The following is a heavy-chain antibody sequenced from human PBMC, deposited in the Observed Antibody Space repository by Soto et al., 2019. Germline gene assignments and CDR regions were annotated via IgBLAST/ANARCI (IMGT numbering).Heavy chain of an antibody. CDR1: GYDFTIQW. CDR3: ARGDDYGDPHAFDF. D-gene: IGHD4-17*01. J-gene: IGHJ3*01. Sequence: PGESLKISCKGSGYDFTIQWIGWVRQMPGKGLEWMGIIYPGDSETRYSPSFQGQVTMSADKSITTAYLQWSRLKASDSAIYYCARGDDYGDPHAFDFWGQGTMVTASS. V-gene: IGHV5-51*01. CDR2: IYPGDSET.